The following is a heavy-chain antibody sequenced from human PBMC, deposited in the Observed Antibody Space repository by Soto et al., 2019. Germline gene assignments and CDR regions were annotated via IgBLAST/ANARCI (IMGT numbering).Heavy chain of an antibody. D-gene: IGHD2-15*01. Sequence: EGQLVESGGGLVQRGGSLRLSCAASGFTFGIYSMNWVRQAPGKGLEWISYINGSSSTMYYADSVKGRFIISRDNADNSLYLQMNSLRDADTAVYYCARGDRFRCSGDRCFSDGLFLSWGQGTLVTVSS. J-gene: IGHJ5*02. CDR2: INGSSSTM. V-gene: IGHV3-48*02. CDR3: ARGDRFRCSGDRCFSDGLFLS. CDR1: GFTFGIYS.